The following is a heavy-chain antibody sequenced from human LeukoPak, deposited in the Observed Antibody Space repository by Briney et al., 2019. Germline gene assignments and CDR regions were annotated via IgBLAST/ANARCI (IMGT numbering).Heavy chain of an antibody. J-gene: IGHJ4*02. CDR2: IYYSGST. V-gene: IGHV4-30-4*01. Sequence: PSETLSLTCTVSGGSISSGDYYWSWIRQPPGKGLEWIGYIYYSGSTYSNPSLESRVTISIDTSKNQFSQKLSSVIAADTAVYYCARDPYSGSRFDYWGQGTLVTVSS. CDR3: ARDPYSGSRFDY. CDR1: GGSISSGDYY. D-gene: IGHD1-26*01.